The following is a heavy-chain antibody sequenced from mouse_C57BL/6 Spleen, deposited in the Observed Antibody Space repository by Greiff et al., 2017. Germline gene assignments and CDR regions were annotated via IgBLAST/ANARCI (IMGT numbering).Heavy chain of an antibody. D-gene: IGHD4-1*01. Sequence: VQLQQSGPELVKPGASVKISCKASGYAFSSSWMNWVKQRPGKGLEWIGRIYPGDGDTNYNGKFKGKATLTADKSSSTAYMQLSSLTSEDSAVYFCARETEGFDYWGQGTTLTVSS. V-gene: IGHV1-82*01. CDR1: GYAFSSSW. CDR3: ARETEGFDY. CDR2: IYPGDGDT. J-gene: IGHJ2*01.